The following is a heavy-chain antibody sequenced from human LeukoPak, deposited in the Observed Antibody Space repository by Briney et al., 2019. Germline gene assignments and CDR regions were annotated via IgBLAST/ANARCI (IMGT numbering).Heavy chain of an antibody. Sequence: PGGSLRLSCAASGFTFSNYWMHWVRQAPGKGLVWVSRINSDGSSTSYADSVKGRFTISRDNAKNTLYLQMNSLRGEDTAVYYCARVSSGSYFEYYYYYMDVWGKGTTVTVSS. CDR1: GFTFSNYW. D-gene: IGHD1-26*01. V-gene: IGHV3-74*01. CDR3: ARVSSGSYFEYYYYYMDV. J-gene: IGHJ6*03. CDR2: INSDGSST.